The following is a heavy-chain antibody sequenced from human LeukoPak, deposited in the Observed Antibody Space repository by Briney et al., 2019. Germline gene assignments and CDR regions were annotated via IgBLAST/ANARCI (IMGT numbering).Heavy chain of an antibody. Sequence: PGGSLRLSCAASGFTFSSYEMNWVRQAPGKGLEWVSYITSSGSTIYYADSVKGRFTISRDNAKSSLYLQMNSLRAEDTAVYYCARDWGVFDYWGQGTLVTVSS. CDR2: ITSSGSTI. J-gene: IGHJ4*02. D-gene: IGHD3-10*01. CDR1: GFTFSSYE. V-gene: IGHV3-48*03. CDR3: ARDWGVFDY.